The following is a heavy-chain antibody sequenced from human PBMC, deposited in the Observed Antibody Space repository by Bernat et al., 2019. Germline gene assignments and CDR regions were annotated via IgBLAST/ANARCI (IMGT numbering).Heavy chain of an antibody. D-gene: IGHD3-9*01. J-gene: IGHJ4*02. CDR3: AKAYDILTGYYLGLDY. CDR1: GFTFSSYG. CDR2: ISYDGSNK. V-gene: IGHV3-30*18. Sequence: QVQLVESGGGVVQPGRSLRLSCAASGFTFSSYGMHWVRQAPGKGLGWVAVISYDGSNKYYEDSVKGRFTISRDNSKNTLYLQMNSLRAEDTAVYYCAKAYDILTGYYLGLDYWGQGTLVTVSS.